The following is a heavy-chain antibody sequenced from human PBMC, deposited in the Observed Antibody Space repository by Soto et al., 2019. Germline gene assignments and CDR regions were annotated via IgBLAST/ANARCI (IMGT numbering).Heavy chain of an antibody. CDR1: FGTISSSY. J-gene: IGHJ6*03. Sequence: SQTLPVTWSVSFGTISSSYWTCIIQPTIKSLEFFGYIYYSGSTNYNPSLKSRVTISVDTSKNQFSLKLSSVTAADTAVYYCARSGHDFWSGYYTGEYYYYMDVWGKGTTVTVSS. V-gene: IGHV4-59*01. D-gene: IGHD3-3*01. CDR2: IYYSGST. CDR3: ARSGHDFWSGYYTGEYYYYMDV.